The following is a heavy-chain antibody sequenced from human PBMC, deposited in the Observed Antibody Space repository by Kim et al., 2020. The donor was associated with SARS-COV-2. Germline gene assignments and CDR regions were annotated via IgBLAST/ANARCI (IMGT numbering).Heavy chain of an antibody. D-gene: IGHD6-13*01. V-gene: IGHV5-51*01. Sequence: TRYSPSFQGPVTISADKSISTAYLQWSSLKASDTAMYYCARGGLEQQFDYWGQGTLVTVSS. J-gene: IGHJ4*02. CDR2: T. CDR3: ARGGLEQQFDY.